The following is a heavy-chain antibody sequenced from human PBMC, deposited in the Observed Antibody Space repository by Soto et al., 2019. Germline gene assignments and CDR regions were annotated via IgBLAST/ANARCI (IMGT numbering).Heavy chain of an antibody. D-gene: IGHD6-6*01. Sequence: ASVKVSCKASGYTFTSYDINWVRQATGQGLEWMGWMNPNSGNTGYAQKFQGWVTMTRDTSISTAYMELSRLRSDDTAVYYCARGGRRGFIAARLDPYYYYGMDVWGQGTTVTVSS. CDR3: ARGGRRGFIAARLDPYYYYGMDV. CDR2: MNPNSGNT. CDR1: GYTFTSYD. V-gene: IGHV1-8*01. J-gene: IGHJ6*02.